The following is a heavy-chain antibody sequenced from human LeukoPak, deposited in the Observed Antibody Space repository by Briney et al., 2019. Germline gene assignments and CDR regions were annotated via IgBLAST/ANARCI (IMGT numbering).Heavy chain of an antibody. D-gene: IGHD3-10*01. CDR2: INWNGGST. Sequence: PGGSLRLSYAASGFTFDDYGMSWVRQAPGKGLEWVSGINWNGGSTGYADSVKGRFTISRDNAKNSLYLQMNSLRAEDTALYYCARGRLWFGELTFHDAFDIWGQGTMVTVSS. J-gene: IGHJ3*02. CDR1: GFTFDDYG. V-gene: IGHV3-20*03. CDR3: ARGRLWFGELTFHDAFDI.